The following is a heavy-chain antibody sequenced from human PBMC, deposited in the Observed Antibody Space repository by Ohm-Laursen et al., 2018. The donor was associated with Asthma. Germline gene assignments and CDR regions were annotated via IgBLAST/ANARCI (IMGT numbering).Heavy chain of an antibody. J-gene: IGHJ4*02. V-gene: IGHV3-30-3*01. CDR2: GGSYYDGGLK. CDR1: GFTFRSYA. CDR3: ARDVMEWYLPAFDF. Sequence: SLRLSCSASGFTFRSYAVHWVRQAPGKGLEWVAVGGSYYDGGLKYYADSVNGRFTVSRDDYKNTLYLQMNSLRPDDTAVYYCARDVMEWYLPAFDFWGQGTLVTVSS. D-gene: IGHD3-3*01.